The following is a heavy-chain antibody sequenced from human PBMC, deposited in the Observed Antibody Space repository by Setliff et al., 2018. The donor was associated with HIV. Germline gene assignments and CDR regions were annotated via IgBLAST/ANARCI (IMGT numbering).Heavy chain of an antibody. D-gene: IGHD3-22*01. J-gene: IGHJ6*03. V-gene: IGHV1-69*13. CDR1: GDTFNSYA. Sequence: GASVKVSCKASGDTFNSYAISWVRQAPGQGLEWMGGVIPIFGTANYAQKFQGRVTITADESTSTAYMELSSLRSEDTAVYYCAKGGYYDSIGYYYYYLYYVDEWGKGTTVTVSS. CDR3: AKGGYYDSIGYYYYYLYYVDE. CDR2: VIPIFGTA.